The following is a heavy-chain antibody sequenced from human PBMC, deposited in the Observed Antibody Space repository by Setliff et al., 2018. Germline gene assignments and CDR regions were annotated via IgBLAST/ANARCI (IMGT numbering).Heavy chain of an antibody. CDR3: ARDQWVRSPPLYFSYSMDV. D-gene: IGHD5-12*01. CDR1: GGSIINSYY. CDR2: ISTSGNT. Sequence: SETLSLTCTVSGGSIINSYYWRWIRQPAGKGLEWIGRISTSGNTNYNPSLKSRVTVSLDTTKNQFSLKLTSMTAADTAVYYCARDQWVRSPPLYFSYSMDVWGQGTTVTSP. V-gene: IGHV4-4*07. J-gene: IGHJ6*02.